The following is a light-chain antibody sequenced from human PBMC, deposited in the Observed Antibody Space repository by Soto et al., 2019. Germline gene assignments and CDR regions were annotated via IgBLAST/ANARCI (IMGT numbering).Light chain of an antibody. CDR1: SSNIGNNY. Sequence: QSVLTQPPSVSAATVQKVTISCSGSSSNIGNNYVSWYQQLPGTAPKLLIYETNKRPSGIPDRFSGSKSATSATLGITGLQTGDEADYYCEAWDDSLSAGVFGGGTQLTVL. V-gene: IGLV1-51*02. J-gene: IGLJ3*02. CDR2: ETN. CDR3: EAWDDSLSAGV.